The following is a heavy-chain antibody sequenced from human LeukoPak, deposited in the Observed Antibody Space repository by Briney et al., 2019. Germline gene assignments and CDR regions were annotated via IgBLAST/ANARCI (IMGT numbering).Heavy chain of an antibody. D-gene: IGHD5-12*01. Sequence: ASVTVSCKASGYTFTSYGISWVRQAPGQGLEWMGWISAYNRNTNYAQKFQGRVTMTTDTSTGTAYVELRSLRSDDTAFYYCSRGFGLRFRVNLPSPGGPDYWGQGTLVTVSS. CDR3: SRGFGLRFRVNLPSPGGPDY. V-gene: IGHV1-18*01. J-gene: IGHJ4*02. CDR1: GYTFTSYG. CDR2: ISAYNRNT.